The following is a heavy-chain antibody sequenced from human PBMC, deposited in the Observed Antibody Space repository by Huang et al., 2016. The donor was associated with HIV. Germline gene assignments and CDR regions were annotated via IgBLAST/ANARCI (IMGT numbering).Heavy chain of an antibody. J-gene: IGHJ4*02. D-gene: IGHD1-26*01. CDR3: ATGPRGSGSFN. V-gene: IGHV1-69*01. Sequence: QVQLVQSGAEVKKPGSSVKVSCKVSGGTFSSYVISWVRKAPGQGLEWMGGITPIFDKTNYAQKFQGRVTIIADESTRTDYMEMSSLRPEDTATYYCATGPRGSGSFNWGQGTLVIVSS. CDR2: ITPIFDKT. CDR1: GGTFSSYV.